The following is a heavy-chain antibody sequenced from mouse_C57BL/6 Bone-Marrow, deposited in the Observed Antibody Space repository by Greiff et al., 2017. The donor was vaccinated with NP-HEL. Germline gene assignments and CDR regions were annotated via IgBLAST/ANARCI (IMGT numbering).Heavy chain of an antibody. CDR1: GFSFTSYG. J-gene: IGHJ4*01. Sequence: VKLKESGPGLVAPSQSLSITCTVSGFSFTSYGVSWVRQPPGKGLEWLGVIWGYGSTNYHSAFISRLSISKDNSKSHLLLKLNSLQADETATDYCAKEDDNDVRDMDYWGKGTSVTVSS. D-gene: IGHD2-4*01. CDR2: IWGYGST. V-gene: IGHV2-3*01. CDR3: AKEDDNDVRDMDY.